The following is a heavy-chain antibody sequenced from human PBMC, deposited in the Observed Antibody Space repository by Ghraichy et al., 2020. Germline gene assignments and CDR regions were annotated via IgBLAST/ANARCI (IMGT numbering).Heavy chain of an antibody. Sequence: ASVKVSCKASGYTFTGYYIHWVRQAPGQGLEWMGWINPDTGDTNYAQKFQGWVTMTRDTSITTAYMELNRLTSDDTAVYYCARDRSWNYGGGYYYGMDVWSQGTTVTVSS. D-gene: IGHD1-7*01. V-gene: IGHV1-2*04. CDR3: ARDRSWNYGGGYYYGMDV. CDR1: GYTFTGYY. J-gene: IGHJ6*02. CDR2: INPDTGDT.